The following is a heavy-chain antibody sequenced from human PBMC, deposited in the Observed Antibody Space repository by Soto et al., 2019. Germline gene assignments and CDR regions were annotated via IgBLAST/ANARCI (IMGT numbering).Heavy chain of an antibody. D-gene: IGHD3-22*01. CDR1: GVSISSGNW. Sequence: SETLSLTCDVSGVSISSGNWWSWVRQPPGKGLEWIAEVYDDGSANYHPSLESRATISVDRSKNQFSLRLSSVTAADTGKYYCARLVYDSRLNYLYFDHWGQGTLVTVSS. CDR3: ARLVYDSRLNYLYFDH. V-gene: IGHV4-4*02. J-gene: IGHJ4*02. CDR2: VYDDGSA.